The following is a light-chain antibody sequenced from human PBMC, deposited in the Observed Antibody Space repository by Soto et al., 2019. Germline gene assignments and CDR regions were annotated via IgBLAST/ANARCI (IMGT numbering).Light chain of an antibody. CDR2: KAS. J-gene: IGKJ1*01. V-gene: IGKV1-5*03. CDR1: QTIDNW. CDR3: QQYISYPWT. Sequence: DIQMTQSPSTLSASVGDRVTIPCRASQTIDNWLAWFQQKPGKAPKLLICKASTLESGVPSRFSGSGSGTEFTLTISSLQPDDVATYYCQQYISYPWTFDQGTKVELK.